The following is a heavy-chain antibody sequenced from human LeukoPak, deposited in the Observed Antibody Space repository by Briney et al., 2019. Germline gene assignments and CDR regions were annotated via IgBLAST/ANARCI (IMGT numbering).Heavy chain of an antibody. CDR2: INHSGST. J-gene: IGHJ4*02. Sequence: SETLSLTCAVYGGSFSGYYWSWIRQPPGKGLEWIGEINHSGSTNYNPSLKSRVTISVDTSKNQFSLKLSSVTAADTAVYYCARGEDIVVVPAAGFDYWGQGTLVTVSS. CDR1: GGSFSGYY. V-gene: IGHV4-34*01. CDR3: ARGEDIVVVPAAGFDY. D-gene: IGHD2-2*01.